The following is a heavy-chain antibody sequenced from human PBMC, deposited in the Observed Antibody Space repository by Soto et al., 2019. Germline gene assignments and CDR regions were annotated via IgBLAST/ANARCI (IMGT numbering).Heavy chain of an antibody. CDR3: AKDLHSSSWPPNYFDY. D-gene: IGHD6-13*01. Sequence: GGSLRLSCAASGFTFSSYAMSWVRQAPGKGLEWVSAISGSGGSTYYADSVKGRFTISRDNSKNTLYLQMNSLRAEDTAVYYCAKDLHSSSWPPNYFDYWGQGTLVTVSS. J-gene: IGHJ4*02. CDR1: GFTFSSYA. V-gene: IGHV3-23*01. CDR2: ISGSGGST.